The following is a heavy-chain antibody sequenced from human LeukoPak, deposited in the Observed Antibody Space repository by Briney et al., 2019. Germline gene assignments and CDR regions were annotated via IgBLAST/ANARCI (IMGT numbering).Heavy chain of an antibody. CDR1: GYTFTGYY. Sequence: AASVKVSCKASGYTFTGYYMHWVRQAPGQGLEWMGWINPDSGGTNYAQKFQGRVTMTRDTSISTAYMELSRLTSDDTAVYYCARGAASTSSWYDNWFDPWGHGTLLSVYS. CDR2: INPDSGGT. CDR3: ARGAASTSSWYDNWFDP. J-gene: IGHJ5*02. D-gene: IGHD6-13*01. V-gene: IGHV1-2*02.